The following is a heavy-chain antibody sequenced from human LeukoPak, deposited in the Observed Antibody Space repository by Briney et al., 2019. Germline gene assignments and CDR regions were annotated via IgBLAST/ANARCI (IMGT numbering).Heavy chain of an antibody. Sequence: SETLSLTCTVSGGSISSSSNYWGWIRQPPGKGLEWNGSVHYSGTTYYNPSLKSRVTISVDTSKNQISLKLSSVTAAETAVYYCARVTTIYFTVAGRGFFDYWGQGSLVTVSS. CDR1: GGSISSSSNY. CDR2: VHYSGTT. D-gene: IGHD6-19*01. J-gene: IGHJ4*02. V-gene: IGHV4-39*07. CDR3: ARVTTIYFTVAGRGFFDY.